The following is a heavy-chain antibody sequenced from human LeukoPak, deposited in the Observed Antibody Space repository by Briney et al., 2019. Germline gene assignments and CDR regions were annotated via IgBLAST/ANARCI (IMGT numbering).Heavy chain of an antibody. D-gene: IGHD1-26*01. CDR2: ISSSSSYI. CDR3: ARVHSGSYGAFDI. V-gene: IGHV3-21*01. J-gene: IGHJ3*02. Sequence: GGSLRLSCAASGFTFSSYGMNWVRQAPGKGLEWVSSISSSSSYIYYADSVKGRFTISRDNAKNSLYLQMNSLRAEDTAVYYCARVHSGSYGAFDIWGQGTMVTVSS. CDR1: GFTFSSYG.